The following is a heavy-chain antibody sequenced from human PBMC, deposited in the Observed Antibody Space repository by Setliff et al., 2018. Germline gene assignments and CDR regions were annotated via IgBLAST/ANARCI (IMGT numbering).Heavy chain of an antibody. CDR2: VYDSGTT. Sequence: ETLSLTCAAYGGTFSDYHWTWIRQSPEKGLEWIGTVYDSGTTYYNPSLKSRVTIFVDTSKNQFSLKLSSVTAADTAVYYCARGRNIAARLLDSWGQGTLVTVSS. CDR1: GGTFSDYH. J-gene: IGHJ4*02. D-gene: IGHD6-6*01. CDR3: ARGRNIAARLLDS. V-gene: IGHV4-34*01.